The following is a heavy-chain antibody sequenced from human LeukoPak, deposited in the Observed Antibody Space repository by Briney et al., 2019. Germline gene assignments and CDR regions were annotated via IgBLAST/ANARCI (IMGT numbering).Heavy chain of an antibody. Sequence: GGSLRLSGAASGFTFIAYGMQWVRQAPGKGLVWVSRINPDGTSTSYADSVKGRFTVSRDNAKNTLYLQVNSLRAEDTAVYFCTRELSREVTLDYWGRGTLVTVSS. J-gene: IGHJ4*01. D-gene: IGHD2-21*02. CDR2: INPDGTST. CDR3: TRELSREVTLDY. CDR1: GFTFIAYG. V-gene: IGHV3-74*01.